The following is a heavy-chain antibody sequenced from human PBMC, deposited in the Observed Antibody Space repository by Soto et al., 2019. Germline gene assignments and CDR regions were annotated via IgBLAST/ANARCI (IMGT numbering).Heavy chain of an antibody. CDR2: VRKKVNSYTT. V-gene: IGHV3-72*01. D-gene: IGHD3-3*01. CDR1: GFTFSDHY. Sequence: GGSLRLSCAASGFTFSDHYMDWVRQAPGKGLEWVGRVRKKVNSYTTEYAASVKGRFTISRDDSKNSLFLQMNSLKTDDTAVYYSVRVASGLYFDHWGQGTPVTVSS. CDR3: VRVASGLYFDH. J-gene: IGHJ4*02.